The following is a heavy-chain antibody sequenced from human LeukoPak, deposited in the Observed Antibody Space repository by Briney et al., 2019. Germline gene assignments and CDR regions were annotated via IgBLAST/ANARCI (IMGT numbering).Heavy chain of an antibody. J-gene: IGHJ4*02. CDR1: GCTFSSYA. Sequence: ASVKVSCKASGCTFSSYAISWVRQAPRQALEWPGRIIPIFGIANYAQKPQGRVTITANKSTSTAYMELSSLRSEDTAVYYCARDVEMATVDYWGQGTLVTVSS. D-gene: IGHD5-24*01. V-gene: IGHV1-69*04. CDR2: IIPIFGIA. CDR3: ARDVEMATVDY.